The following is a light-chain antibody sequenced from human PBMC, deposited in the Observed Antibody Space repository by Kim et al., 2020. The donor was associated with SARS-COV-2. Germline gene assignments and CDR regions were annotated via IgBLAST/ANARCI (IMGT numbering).Light chain of an antibody. CDR3: QSYDSSLGYV. CDR1: GSTSGAGYD. CDR2: GNS. Sequence: GQGVTSPCTGGGSTSGAGYDGHWYQQLPGTAPKLLIYGNSNRPSGVPDRFSGSKSGTSASLAITGLQAEDEADYYCQSYDSSLGYVFGTGTQLTVL. J-gene: IGLJ1*01. V-gene: IGLV1-40*01.